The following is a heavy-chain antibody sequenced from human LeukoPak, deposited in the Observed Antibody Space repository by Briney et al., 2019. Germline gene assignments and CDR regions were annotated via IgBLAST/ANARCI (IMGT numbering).Heavy chain of an antibody. D-gene: IGHD3-9*01. V-gene: IGHV3-33*06. Sequence: GGSLRLSCAASGFTFSSYGMHWVRQAPGKGLECVAVIWYDGSNKYYADSVKGRFTISRDNSKNTLYLQMNSLRAEDTAVYYCAKDRTYYDILTGPTFYPWGQGTLVTVSS. J-gene: IGHJ5*02. CDR3: AKDRTYYDILTGPTFYP. CDR2: IWYDGSNK. CDR1: GFTFSSYG.